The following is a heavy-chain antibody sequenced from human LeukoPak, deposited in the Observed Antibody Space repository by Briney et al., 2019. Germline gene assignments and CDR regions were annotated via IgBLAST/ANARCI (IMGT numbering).Heavy chain of an antibody. Sequence: ASVKVSCKASGYTFTSYGISWVRQAPGQGLEWMGWISAYNGNTNYAQKLQGRVTMTTDTSTSSAYMELRSLRSDDTAVYYCARGGYYGSGSYYSSCFYWGQGTLVTVSS. CDR2: ISAYNGNT. D-gene: IGHD3-10*01. V-gene: IGHV1-18*01. J-gene: IGHJ4*02. CDR3: ARGGYYGSGSYYSSCFY. CDR1: GYTFTSYG.